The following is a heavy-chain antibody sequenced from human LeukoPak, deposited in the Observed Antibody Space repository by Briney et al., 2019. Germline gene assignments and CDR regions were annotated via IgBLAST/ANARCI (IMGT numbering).Heavy chain of an antibody. V-gene: IGHV4-39*01. CDR3: ARQLGYCSSTSCYADKVDY. D-gene: IGHD2-2*01. CDR1: GGSISSSSYY. CDR2: MYYSGST. Sequence: SETLSLTCTVSGGSISSSSYYWGWIRQPPGKGLEWIGSMYYSGSTYYNPSLKSRVTISVDTSKNQFSLKLSSVTAADTAVYYCARQLGYCSSTSCYADKVDYWGQGTLVTVSS. J-gene: IGHJ4*02.